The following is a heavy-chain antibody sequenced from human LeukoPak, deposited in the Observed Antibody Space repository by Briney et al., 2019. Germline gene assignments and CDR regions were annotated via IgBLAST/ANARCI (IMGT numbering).Heavy chain of an antibody. D-gene: IGHD3-16*01. CDR1: GFTFDDYA. V-gene: IGHV3-43*02. Sequence: GGSLRLSCAASGFTFDDYAMHWVRQAPGKGLEWVSLISGDGGSTYYADSVKGRFTISRDNSKNSLYLQMNSLRTEDTASYYCAKDGTVGDYVWGSSDYWGQGTLVTVSS. CDR3: AKDGTVGDYVWGSSDY. J-gene: IGHJ4*02. CDR2: ISGDGGST.